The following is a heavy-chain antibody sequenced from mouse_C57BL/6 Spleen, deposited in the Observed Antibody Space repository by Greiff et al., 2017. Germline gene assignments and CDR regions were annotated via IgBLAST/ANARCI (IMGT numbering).Heavy chain of an antibody. CDR3: ARRSLLGYFDV. J-gene: IGHJ1*03. CDR1: GYAFSSSW. Sequence: VQLQQSGPELVKPGASVKISCKASGYAFSSSWMNWVKQRPGKGLEWIGRIYPGDGDTNYNGKFKGKATLTADKSSSTAYMQLSSLTSEDSAVYFCARRSLLGYFDVWGTGTTVTVSS. V-gene: IGHV1-82*01. CDR2: IYPGDGDT.